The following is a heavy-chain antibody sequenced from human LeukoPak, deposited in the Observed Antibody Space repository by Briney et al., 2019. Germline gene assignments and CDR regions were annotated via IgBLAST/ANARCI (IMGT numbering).Heavy chain of an antibody. CDR3: ARASFYGDFDY. J-gene: IGHJ4*02. D-gene: IGHD4-17*01. V-gene: IGHV1-2*02. Sequence: GASVKVSCKASGYTFTGYYMHWVRQAPGQRLEWMGWINSNSGGTNYAQKFQGRVTMTRDTSISTAYMELSRLRSDDTAVYYCARASFYGDFDYWGQGTLVTVSS. CDR1: GYTFTGYY. CDR2: INSNSGGT.